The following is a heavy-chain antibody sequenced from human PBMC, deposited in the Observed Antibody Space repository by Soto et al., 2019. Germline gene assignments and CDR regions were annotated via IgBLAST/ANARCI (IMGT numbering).Heavy chain of an antibody. CDR1: GGSLSSSSSY. V-gene: IGHV4-39*01. Sequence: QLQLQESGPGLVKPSETLSLTCTVSGGSLSSSSSYWGWIRQPPGKGLEWIGSMSYSGSTYHNPSLTSRVTLSVDTSQSRSSLKLTSVTAAATAVYYCARHRVPSVYDPIPGCFDSWGQGILVTASS. J-gene: IGHJ4*02. CDR3: ARHRVPSVYDPIPGCFDS. D-gene: IGHD5-12*01. CDR2: MSYSGST.